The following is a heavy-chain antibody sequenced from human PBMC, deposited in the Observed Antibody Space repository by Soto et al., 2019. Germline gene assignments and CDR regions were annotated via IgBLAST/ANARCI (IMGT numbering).Heavy chain of an antibody. Sequence: GGSLRLSCAASGFTFSSYAMHWVRQAPGKGLEWVAVISYDGSNKYYADSVKGRFTISRDNSKNTLYLQMNSLRAEDTAVYYCARDPISSSSPGNWFDPWGQGTLVTVSS. J-gene: IGHJ5*02. V-gene: IGHV3-30-3*01. CDR1: GFTFSSYA. CDR3: ARDPISSSSPGNWFDP. CDR2: ISYDGSNK. D-gene: IGHD6-13*01.